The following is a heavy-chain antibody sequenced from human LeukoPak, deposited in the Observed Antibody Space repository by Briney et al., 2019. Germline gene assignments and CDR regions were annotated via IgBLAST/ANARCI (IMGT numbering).Heavy chain of an antibody. CDR3: ARDRLTYYYDSSGYGVGF. Sequence: ASVKVSCKASGYTFTSYGISWVRQAPGQGLEWMGWINPNSGGTNYAQKFQGRVTMTRDTSISTAYMELSRLRSDDTAVYYCARDRLTYYYDSSGYGVGFWGQGTLVTVSS. CDR1: GYTFTSYG. V-gene: IGHV1-2*02. J-gene: IGHJ4*02. D-gene: IGHD3-22*01. CDR2: INPNSGGT.